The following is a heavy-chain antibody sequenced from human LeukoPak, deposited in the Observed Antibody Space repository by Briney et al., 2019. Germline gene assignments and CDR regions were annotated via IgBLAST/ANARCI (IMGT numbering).Heavy chain of an antibody. Sequence: GASVKVSCKASGYTFTNYHINWVRQASGQGLEWMTWINPDTGDKGYARKFQDRVTITTDTSISTAYMELSSLSSEDTAVYFCARTTSMTASGYDYWDQGTLVTVSS. V-gene: IGHV1-8*03. D-gene: IGHD2-21*02. J-gene: IGHJ4*02. CDR3: ARTTSMTASGYDY. CDR2: INPDTGDK. CDR1: GYTFTNYH.